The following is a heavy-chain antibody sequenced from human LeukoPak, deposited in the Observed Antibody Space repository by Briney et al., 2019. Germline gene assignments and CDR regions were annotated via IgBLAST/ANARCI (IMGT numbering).Heavy chain of an antibody. CDR2: INPSGGST. CDR1: GYTFTSYY. D-gene: IGHD2-21*01. CDR3: ARDFVRFPDY. Sequence: ASVKVSCKASGYTFTSYYMHWLRQPPGQGLEWMGIINPSGGSTSYAQKFQGRVTMTRDTSTSTVYMELSRLRSEDTAVYYCARDFVRFPDYWGQGTLVTVSS. V-gene: IGHV1-46*01. J-gene: IGHJ4*02.